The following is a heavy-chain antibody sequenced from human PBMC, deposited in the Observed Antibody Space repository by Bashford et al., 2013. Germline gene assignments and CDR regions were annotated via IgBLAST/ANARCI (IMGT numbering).Heavy chain of an antibody. CDR1: GDSISSNNYY. V-gene: IGHV4-39*02. CDR3: ARVTIFGVVILSYFDY. Sequence: SETLSLTCTVSGDSISSNNYYWGWIRQPPGKGLEWIGNIYYNRNTFYNPSLKSRVTISLDSPKNQFSLRLTSVTAADTAVYYCARVTIFGVVILSYFDYVGQGTLVTVSS. J-gene: IGHJ4*02. CDR2: IYYNRNT. D-gene: IGHD3-3*01.